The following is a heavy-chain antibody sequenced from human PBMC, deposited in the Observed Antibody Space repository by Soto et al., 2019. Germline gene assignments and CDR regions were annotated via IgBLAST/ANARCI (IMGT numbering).Heavy chain of an antibody. Sequence: EVQLVESGGGLVQPGGSLKLSCAASGFTFSASAVHWVRQASGRGLEWVGRIKSKPSSYATAYGASVRGRFTISRDDSKNTAYLQMNSLKTEDTAVYYCTRVETTPFDYWGQGTLVTVSS. CDR2: IKSKPSSYAT. J-gene: IGHJ4*02. V-gene: IGHV3-73*02. CDR3: TRVETTPFDY. D-gene: IGHD1-26*01. CDR1: GFTFSASA.